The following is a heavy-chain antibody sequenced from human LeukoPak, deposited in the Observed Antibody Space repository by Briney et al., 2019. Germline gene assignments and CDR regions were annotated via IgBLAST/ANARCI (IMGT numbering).Heavy chain of an antibody. D-gene: IGHD4-23*01. CDR3: AKGAYGGNSVVDY. J-gene: IGHJ4*02. Sequence: GGSLRLSCAATGFTFSRYGMHWVRQAPGKGLEWVAVISYDGSNKYYADSVKGRFTISRDNSENTLYLLLSSLSVEDTAVYYCAKGAYGGNSVVDYWGQGTLVTVSS. V-gene: IGHV3-30*18. CDR2: ISYDGSNK. CDR1: GFTFSRYG.